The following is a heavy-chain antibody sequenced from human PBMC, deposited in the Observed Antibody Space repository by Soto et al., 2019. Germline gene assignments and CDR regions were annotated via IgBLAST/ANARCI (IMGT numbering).Heavy chain of an antibody. CDR3: ASYSGYSYGYGMDV. Sequence: SLKISCKCSGYSLTSSWISWTRQMPAKGPEWMGRIDPSDSDTNYSPSFQGHVTISADKSISTDYLQWSSLKASDTAMYYCASYSGYSYGYGMDVWGQGTTVTV. V-gene: IGHV5-10-1*01. CDR2: IDPSDSDT. J-gene: IGHJ6*02. CDR1: GYSLTSSW. D-gene: IGHD5-18*01.